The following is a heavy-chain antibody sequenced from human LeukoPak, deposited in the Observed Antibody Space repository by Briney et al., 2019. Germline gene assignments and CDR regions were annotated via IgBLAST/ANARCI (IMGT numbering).Heavy chain of an antibody. V-gene: IGHV3-9*01. J-gene: IGHJ5*02. CDR2: ISWNSGSI. Sequence: PGRSLRLSCAASGFTFDDYAMHWVRQAPGKGLEWVSGISWNSGSIGYADSVKGRFTISRDNPKNTLYLQMNSLRAEDTAVYYCAKDPAQDWFDPWGQGTLVTVSS. CDR1: GFTFDDYA. CDR3: AKDPAQDWFDP.